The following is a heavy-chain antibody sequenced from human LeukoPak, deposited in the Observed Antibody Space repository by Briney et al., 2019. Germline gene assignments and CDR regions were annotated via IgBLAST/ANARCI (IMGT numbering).Heavy chain of an antibody. CDR2: ISSSSSTI. CDR3: LRWGLGKGEAFDI. J-gene: IGHJ3*02. Sequence: GGSLRLSCAASGFTFSSYSMNWVRQAPGKGLEWVSYISSSSSTIYYADSVKGRFTISRDNAKNSLYLQMNSLRAEDTAVYYCLRWGLGKGEAFDIWGQGTMVTVSS. V-gene: IGHV3-48*01. CDR1: GFTFSSYS. D-gene: IGHD5-24*01.